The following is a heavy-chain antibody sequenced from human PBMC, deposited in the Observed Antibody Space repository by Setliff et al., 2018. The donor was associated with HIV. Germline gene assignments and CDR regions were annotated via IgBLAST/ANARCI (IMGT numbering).Heavy chain of an antibody. J-gene: IGHJ4*02. V-gene: IGHV1-3*03. CDR3: ARREIPPFGSGSHFDY. CDR2: INGGNGNT. CDR1: GYTLTNYA. D-gene: IGHD3-10*01. Sequence: GASVKVSCKASGYTLTNYAMHWVRQAPGQRLEWMGWINGGNGNTKYSQEFQGRVTITRDTSASTVYMELSRLRSEDMAVYYCARREIPPFGSGSHFDYWGQGTQVTVSS.